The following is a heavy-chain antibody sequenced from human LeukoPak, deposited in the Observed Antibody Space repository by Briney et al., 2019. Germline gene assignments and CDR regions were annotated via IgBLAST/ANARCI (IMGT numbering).Heavy chain of an antibody. CDR1: GGSFSGYY. CDR3: ARGYDGSGYYYRNWYFDL. D-gene: IGHD3-22*01. CDR2: INHSGST. V-gene: IGHV4-34*01. Sequence: SETLSLTCAVYGGSFSGYYWSWIRQPPGKGLEWIGEINHSGSTTYNPSLKRRVTISVDASKNQFSLKLSSVTAADTAVYYCARGYDGSGYYYRNWYFDLWGRGTLVTVSS. J-gene: IGHJ2*01.